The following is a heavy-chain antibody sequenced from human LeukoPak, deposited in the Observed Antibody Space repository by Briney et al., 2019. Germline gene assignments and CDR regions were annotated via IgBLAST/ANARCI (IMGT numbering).Heavy chain of an antibody. CDR3: AREGRYSSSWYDYYYYYGMDV. CDR1: GFTFSSYW. J-gene: IGHJ6*02. V-gene: IGHV3-7*01. CDR2: IKQDGSEK. Sequence: GGSLRLSCAASGFTFSSYWMSWVRQAPGKGLEWVANIKQDGSEKYYVDSVKGRFTISRDNAKNSLYLQMNSLRAEDTAVYYCAREGRYSSSWYDYYYYYGMDVWGQGTTVTVSS. D-gene: IGHD6-13*01.